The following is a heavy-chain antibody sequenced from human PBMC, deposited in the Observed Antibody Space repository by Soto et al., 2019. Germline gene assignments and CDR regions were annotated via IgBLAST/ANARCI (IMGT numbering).Heavy chain of an antibody. CDR2: IYYSGST. V-gene: IGHV4-59*08. D-gene: IGHD3-3*01. J-gene: IGHJ5*02. Sequence: PSETLSLTCTVSGGSISSYYWSWIRQPPGKGLEWIGYIYYSGSTNYNPSLKSRVTISVDTSKNQFSLKLSSVTAADTAVYYCAGTYDFWSGYYSVWFDPWGQGTLVTVSS. CDR1: GGSISSYY. CDR3: AGTYDFWSGYYSVWFDP.